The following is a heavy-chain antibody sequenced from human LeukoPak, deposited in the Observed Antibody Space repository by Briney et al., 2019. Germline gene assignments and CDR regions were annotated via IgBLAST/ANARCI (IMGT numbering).Heavy chain of an antibody. J-gene: IGHJ3*02. D-gene: IGHD3-16*01. CDR2: ISGSGGSS. Sequence: GRSLRLSCAASGFTFSSYAMSWVRQAPGKGLEWVSAISGSGGSSYYADSVKGRFTISRDNSMNTLYLQMNSLRAEDTAVYYCVKGLVWGTGDAFDIWGQGTMVTVSS. CDR3: VKGLVWGTGDAFDI. CDR1: GFTFSSYA. V-gene: IGHV3-23*01.